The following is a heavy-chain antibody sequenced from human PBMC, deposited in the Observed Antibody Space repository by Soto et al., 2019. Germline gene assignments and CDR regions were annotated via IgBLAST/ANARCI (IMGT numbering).Heavy chain of an antibody. CDR2: IIPIFGTA. Sequence: QVQLVQSGAEVKKPGSSVKVSCKASGGTFSSYAISWVRQAPGQGLEWMGGIIPIFGTANYAQKFQGRVTITAYESTRTAYMELSSLRSEDTAVYYCARADYGDYGYYYYYMDVWGKGTTVTVSS. D-gene: IGHD4-17*01. CDR1: GGTFSSYA. CDR3: ARADYGDYGYYYYYMDV. J-gene: IGHJ6*03. V-gene: IGHV1-69*01.